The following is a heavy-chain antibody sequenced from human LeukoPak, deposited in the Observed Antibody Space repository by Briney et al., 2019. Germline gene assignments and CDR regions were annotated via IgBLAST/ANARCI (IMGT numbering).Heavy chain of an antibody. J-gene: IGHJ4*02. CDR3: ARDCRFGSTTCHDY. D-gene: IGHD2-2*01. V-gene: IGHV3-33*01. Sequence: GGSLRLSCAASGFAFSGYGMHWVRQVPGKGLEWVAVIWYDGNNKYYEDSVKGRFTISRDNSKNTLYLQMNSLRAEDTAVYYCARDCRFGSTTCHDYWGQGTLVTVSS. CDR2: IWYDGNNK. CDR1: GFAFSGYG.